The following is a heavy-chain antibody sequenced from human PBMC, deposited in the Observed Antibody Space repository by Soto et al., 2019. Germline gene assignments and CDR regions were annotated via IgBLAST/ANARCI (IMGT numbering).Heavy chain of an antibody. CDR2: ISGSGGST. CDR1: GFTFSSYA. CDR3: AKTDDYGDYCGSCAFDI. V-gene: IGHV3-23*01. Sequence: EVQLLESGGGLVQPGGSLRLSCAASGFTFSSYAMSWVRQAPGKGLEWVSAISGSGGSTYYADSVKGRFTISRDNSKNTLYLQMNSLRAEDTAVYYCAKTDDYGDYCGSCAFDIWGQGTMVTVSS. D-gene: IGHD4-17*01. J-gene: IGHJ3*02.